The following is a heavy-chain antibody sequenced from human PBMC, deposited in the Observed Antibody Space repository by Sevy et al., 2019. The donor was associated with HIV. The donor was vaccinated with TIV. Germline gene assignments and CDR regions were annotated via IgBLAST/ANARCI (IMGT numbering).Heavy chain of an antibody. Sequence: SETLSLTCAVYGGSFSGYYWSRIRQPPRKGLEWIGEINHSGSTNYNPSLKSRVTISVDTSKNQFSLKLSSVTAADTAVYYCARGATMVRGLDYWGQGTLVTVSS. J-gene: IGHJ4*02. CDR3: ARGATMVRGLDY. CDR2: INHSGST. V-gene: IGHV4-34*01. CDR1: GGSFSGYY. D-gene: IGHD3-10*01.